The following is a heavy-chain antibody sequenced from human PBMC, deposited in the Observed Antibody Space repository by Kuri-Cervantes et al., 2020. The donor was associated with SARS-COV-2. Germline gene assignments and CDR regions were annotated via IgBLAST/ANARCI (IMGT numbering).Heavy chain of an antibody. CDR1: GGSVGRTPYY. CDR2: MYHSGDT. V-gene: IGHV4-39*01. Sequence: ESLKISCSVSGGSVGRTPYYWGWIRQSPGEGLEWVGSMYHSGDTYYNPSLKSRVTISVDTSKNQFSLKLSSVTAADTAVYYCARGSSGYLSPHWFDPWGQGTLVTVSS. CDR3: ARGSSGYLSPHWFDP. J-gene: IGHJ5*02. D-gene: IGHD5-12*01.